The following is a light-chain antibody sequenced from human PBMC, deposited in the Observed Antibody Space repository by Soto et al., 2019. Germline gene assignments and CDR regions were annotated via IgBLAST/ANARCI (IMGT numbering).Light chain of an antibody. J-gene: IGLJ3*02. CDR1: SSNIGSNT. Sequence: QSVLTQPPSASGTPGQRVTISCSGSSSNIGSNTVKWYQQLPGTAPKLLIYNNNQRPSGVPDRFSGSKSGTSASLAISGLQSEDEADYYCAAWDDSLNGHWVFGGGTKLTVL. CDR2: NNN. V-gene: IGLV1-44*01. CDR3: AAWDDSLNGHWV.